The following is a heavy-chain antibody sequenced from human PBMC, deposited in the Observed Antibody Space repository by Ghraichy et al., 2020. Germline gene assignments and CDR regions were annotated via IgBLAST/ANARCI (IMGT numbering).Heavy chain of an antibody. J-gene: IGHJ5*02. CDR2: IIPIFGTA. Sequence: SVKVSCKASGGTFSSYAISWVRQAPGQGLEWMGGIIPIFGTANYAQKFQGRVTITADESTSTAYMELSSLRSEDTAVYYCARAILGGDYGDYEYNWFDPWGQGTLVTVSS. CDR1: GGTFSSYA. D-gene: IGHD4-17*01. CDR3: ARAILGGDYGDYEYNWFDP. V-gene: IGHV1-69*13.